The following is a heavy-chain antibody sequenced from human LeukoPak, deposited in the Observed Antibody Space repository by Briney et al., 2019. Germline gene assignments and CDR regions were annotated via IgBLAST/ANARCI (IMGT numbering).Heavy chain of an antibody. Sequence: ASVKASCKVSGYTLTELSMHWVRQAPGKGLEWMGGFDPEDGETIYAQKFQGRVTMTEDTSTDTAYMELSSLRSEDTAVYYCATLFWRYCSGGSCYYWGQGTLVTVSS. V-gene: IGHV1-24*01. D-gene: IGHD2-15*01. CDR2: FDPEDGET. CDR3: ATLFWRYCSGGSCYY. J-gene: IGHJ4*02. CDR1: GYTLTELS.